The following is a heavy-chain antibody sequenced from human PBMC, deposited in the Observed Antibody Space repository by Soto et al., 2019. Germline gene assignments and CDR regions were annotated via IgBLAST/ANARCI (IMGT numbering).Heavy chain of an antibody. V-gene: IGHV3-30*18. Sequence: QVQLVESGGGVVQPGRSLRLSCAASGFTFSSYGMHWVRQAPGKGLEWVAVISYDGSNKYYADSVKGRFTISRDNSKNTLYLQMNSLRAEDTAVYYCAKSGSVDYWGPGTLGTVFS. J-gene: IGHJ4*02. D-gene: IGHD3-10*01. CDR2: ISYDGSNK. CDR1: GFTFSSYG. CDR3: AKSGSVDY.